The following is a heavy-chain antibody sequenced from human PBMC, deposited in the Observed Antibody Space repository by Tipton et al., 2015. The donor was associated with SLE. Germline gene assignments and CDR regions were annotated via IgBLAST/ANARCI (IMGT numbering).Heavy chain of an antibody. CDR2: ISAYNGYT. Sequence: QSGAEVKKPGASVKVSCKASGYTFTTYGISWVRQAPGQGLEWMGWISAYNGYTNYAQKLQGRVTMTTDTSTSTAYMELRSLRSDDTAVYFCARGPISISLFHFDYWGQCTLVAVSS. J-gene: IGHJ4*02. CDR1: GYTFTTYG. CDR3: ARGPISISLFHFDY. D-gene: IGHD6-13*01. V-gene: IGHV1-18*01.